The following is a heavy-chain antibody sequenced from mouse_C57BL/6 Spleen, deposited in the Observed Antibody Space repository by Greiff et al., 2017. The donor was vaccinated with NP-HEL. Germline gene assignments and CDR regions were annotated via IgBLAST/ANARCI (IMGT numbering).Heavy chain of an antibody. J-gene: IGHJ1*03. D-gene: IGHD1-1*01. CDR3: VRHEIYYYGSSYGYFDV. CDR2: IRSKSNNYAT. CDR1: GFSFNTYA. Sequence: EVKLVESGGGLVQPKGSLKLSCAASGFSFNTYAMNWVRQAPGKGLEWVARIRSKSNNYATYYADSVKDRFTISRDDSESMLYLQMNNLKTEDTAMYYCVRHEIYYYGSSYGYFDVWGTGTTVTVSS. V-gene: IGHV10-1*01.